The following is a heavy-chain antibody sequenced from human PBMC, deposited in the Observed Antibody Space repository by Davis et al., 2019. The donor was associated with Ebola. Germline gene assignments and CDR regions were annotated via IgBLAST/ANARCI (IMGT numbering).Heavy chain of an antibody. D-gene: IGHD3-22*01. CDR3: ARSMIVVVTRDAFDI. J-gene: IGHJ3*02. Sequence: SETLSLTCAVYGGSFSGYYWSWIRQPPGKGLEWIGEINHSGSTNYNPSLKSRVTISVDTSKNQFSLKLRSVTAADTAVYYCARSMIVVVTRDAFDIWGQGTMVTVSS. V-gene: IGHV4-34*01. CDR2: INHSGST. CDR1: GGSFSGYY.